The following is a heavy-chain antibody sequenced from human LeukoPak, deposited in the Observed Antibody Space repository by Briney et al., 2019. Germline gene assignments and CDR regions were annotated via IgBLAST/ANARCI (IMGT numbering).Heavy chain of an antibody. J-gene: IGHJ4*02. CDR3: ARAGYSSGWYYFDY. CDR1: GFIFSTYG. Sequence: GGSLRLSCAASGFIFSTYGMHWVRQAPGKGLVWVSRSKSDGRSTSYADSVKGRFTISRDSAKNTLFLQMDSLRAEDTAVYYCARAGYSSGWYYFDYWGQGTLVTVSS. V-gene: IGHV3-74*01. CDR2: SKSDGRST. D-gene: IGHD6-19*01.